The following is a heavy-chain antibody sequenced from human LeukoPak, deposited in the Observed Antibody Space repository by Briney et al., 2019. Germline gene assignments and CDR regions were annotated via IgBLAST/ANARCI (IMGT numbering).Heavy chain of an antibody. D-gene: IGHD2-15*01. Sequence: SETLSLTCTVYGGSFSGYYWSWIRQPPGKGLEWIGEINHSGSTNYNPSLKSRVTISVDTSKNQFSLKLSSVPAADTALYYCARGEPATLSYWGQGTLVTVPS. V-gene: IGHV4-34*01. CDR3: ARGEPATLSY. CDR2: INHSGST. CDR1: GGSFSGYY. J-gene: IGHJ4*02.